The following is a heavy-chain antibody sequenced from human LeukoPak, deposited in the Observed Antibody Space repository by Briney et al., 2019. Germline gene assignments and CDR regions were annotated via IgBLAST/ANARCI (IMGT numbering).Heavy chain of an antibody. V-gene: IGHV3-23*01. Sequence: GXXLRLSCAASGFTFDAYAMHWVRQAPRKGLEWVSVIRGGGAVAFYADSVKGRFTISRDNSRNTLYLHLNSLRADDTAVYYCPKSSSSYGNDALDIWGQGTMVTVSS. J-gene: IGHJ3*02. D-gene: IGHD5-18*01. CDR3: PKSSSSYGNDALDI. CDR1: GFTFDAYA. CDR2: IRGGGAVA.